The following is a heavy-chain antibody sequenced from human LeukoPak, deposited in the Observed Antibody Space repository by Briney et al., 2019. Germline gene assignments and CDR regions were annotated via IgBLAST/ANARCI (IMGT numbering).Heavy chain of an antibody. CDR3: ARDSRLLRAFDI. CDR1: GFTFDDYA. V-gene: IGHV3-9*01. CDR2: ISWNSGSI. J-gene: IGHJ3*02. D-gene: IGHD6-25*01. Sequence: GGSLRLSCAASGFTFDDYAMHWVRQAPGKGLEWVSGISWNSGSIGYADSVKGRFTISRDNSKNTLYLQMNSLRAEDTAVYYCARDSRLLRAFDIWGQGTIVTVSS.